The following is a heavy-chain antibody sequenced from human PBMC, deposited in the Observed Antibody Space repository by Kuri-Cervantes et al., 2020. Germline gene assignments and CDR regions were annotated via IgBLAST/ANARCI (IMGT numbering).Heavy chain of an antibody. CDR1: GFSVSSEY. J-gene: IGHJ4*02. CDR2: IYRGGPT. V-gene: IGHV3-53*01. D-gene: IGHD3-22*01. CDR3: AKDLPLYSGHYYDSSGQGDWGSFDY. Sequence: GESLKISCAASGFSVSSEYMSWVRQAPGKGLEWVSTIYRGGPTYYGDSVKGRFTISRDNSKNIVYLQMNSLRAEDTAVYYCAKDLPLYSGHYYDSSGQGDWGSFDYWGQGTLVTVSS.